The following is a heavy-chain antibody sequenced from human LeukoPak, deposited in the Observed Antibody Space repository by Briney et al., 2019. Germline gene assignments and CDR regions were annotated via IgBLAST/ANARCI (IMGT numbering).Heavy chain of an antibody. V-gene: IGHV4-61*02. CDR1: GGPISSGSYY. D-gene: IGHD2-2*01. CDR2: IYTSGST. CDR3: ARQSGPAAIYYYYYMDV. Sequence: SQTLSLTCTVSGGPISSGSYYWSWIRQPAGKGLEWIGRIYTSGSTNYNPSLKSRVTISVDTSKNQFSLKLSSVTAADTAVYYCARQSGPAAIYYYYYMDVWGKGTTVTVSS. J-gene: IGHJ6*03.